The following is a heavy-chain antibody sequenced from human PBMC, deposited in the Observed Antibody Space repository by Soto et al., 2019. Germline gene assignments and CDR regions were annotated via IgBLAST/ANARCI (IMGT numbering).Heavy chain of an antibody. CDR2: ISYDGSNT. Sequence: QVQLVESGGGVVQPGRSLRLSCAASGFTFSSYAMHWVRQAPGQGLEWVALISYDGSNTYYADSVNGRFTISRDNSKNTLYLQMNSLRPEDTAVYHCARDQGGTTLYYHGMDVWGQGTTVTVSS. V-gene: IGHV3-30-3*01. CDR1: GFTFSSYA. J-gene: IGHJ6*02. CDR3: ARDQGGTTLYYHGMDV. D-gene: IGHD1-7*01.